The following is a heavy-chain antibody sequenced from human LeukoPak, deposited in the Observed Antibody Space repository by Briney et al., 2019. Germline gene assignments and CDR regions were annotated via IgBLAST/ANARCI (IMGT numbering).Heavy chain of an antibody. CDR3: ARGKSRGSHIDY. J-gene: IGHJ4*02. V-gene: IGHV4-38-2*01. CDR2: IYHTGST. D-gene: IGHD1-26*01. CDR1: GQSISRNYY. Sequence: SETLSLTCSVSGQSISRNYYWGWIRQPPGKGLEWLGSIYHTGSTSYNPSLRSRLTISVDTSKNQFSLKLRSVTAADTAFYYCARGKSRGSHIDYWGQGTLVTVSS.